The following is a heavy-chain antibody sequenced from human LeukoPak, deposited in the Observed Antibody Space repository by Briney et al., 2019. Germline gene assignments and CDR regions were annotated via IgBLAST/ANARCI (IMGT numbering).Heavy chain of an antibody. J-gene: IGHJ3*02. CDR2: IYYSGST. V-gene: IGHV4-39*01. Sequence: SETLSLTCTVSGGSISSSSYYWGWIRQPPGKGLEWIGSIYYSGSTYYNPSLKSRVTISVDTSKSQFSLKLSSVTAADTAVYYCALGAEDAFDIWGQGTMVTVSS. CDR3: ALGAEDAFDI. CDR1: GGSISSSSYY.